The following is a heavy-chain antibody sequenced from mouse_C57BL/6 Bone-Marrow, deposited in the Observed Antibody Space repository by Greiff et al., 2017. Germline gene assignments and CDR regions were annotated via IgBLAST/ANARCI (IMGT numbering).Heavy chain of an antibody. CDR3: ANWGYGSSYWWYLDV. D-gene: IGHD1-1*01. V-gene: IGHV1-81*01. CDR1: GYTFTSYG. Sequence: VQLQQSGAELARPGASVKLSCKASGYTFTSYGISWVKQRTGQGLEWIGEFYPRSGNTYYNEKFKGKATLTADKSSSTAYLELRSLTSEDSAVXVCANWGYGSSYWWYLDVWGTGTTVTVSS. CDR2: FYPRSGNT. J-gene: IGHJ1*03.